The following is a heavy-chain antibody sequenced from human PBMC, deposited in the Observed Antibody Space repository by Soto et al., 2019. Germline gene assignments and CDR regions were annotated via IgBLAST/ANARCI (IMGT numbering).Heavy chain of an antibody. D-gene: IGHD3-3*01. CDR3: ARLFGREGYNYDYYYGMDG. J-gene: IGHJ6*02. V-gene: IGHV5-51*01. CDR2: IYPGDSDT. CDR1: GYSFTSYW. Sequence: ESLKISRKGSGYSFTSYWIGWVRQMPGKGLEWMGIIYPGDSDTRYSPSFQGQVTISADKSISTAYLQWSSLKASDTAMYYCARLFGREGYNYDYYYGMDGRGQGITVTFAS.